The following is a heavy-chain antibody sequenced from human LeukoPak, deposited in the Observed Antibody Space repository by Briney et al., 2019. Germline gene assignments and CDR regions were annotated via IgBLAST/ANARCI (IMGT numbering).Heavy chain of an antibody. J-gene: IGHJ4*02. Sequence: PGGSLRLSCAASGFTFRSYAMHWVRQAPGKGLEWVAVISYDGSNKYYADSVKGRFTISRDNSKNTLYLQINSLRAEDTPVYYCASMYVLGYSYGYYLDYWGQGTLVTVSS. CDR1: GFTFRSYA. CDR3: ASMYVLGYSYGYYLDY. V-gene: IGHV3-30*04. CDR2: ISYDGSNK. D-gene: IGHD5-18*01.